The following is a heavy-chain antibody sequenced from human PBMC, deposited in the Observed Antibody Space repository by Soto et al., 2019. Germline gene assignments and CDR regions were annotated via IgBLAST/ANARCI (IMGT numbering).Heavy chain of an antibody. J-gene: IGHJ6*02. V-gene: IGHV5-10-1*01. D-gene: IGHD5-18*01. CDR2: IDPSNSYT. CDR3: ARTSMQSRGYSYGHGGMDV. Sequence: GESLKISCKGSGYSFTSYWISWVRQMPGKGLEWMGRIDPSNSYTNYSPSFQGHVTISADKSISTAYLQWSSLKASDTAMYYCARTSMQSRGYSYGHGGMDVWGQGTTVTVSS. CDR1: GYSFTSYW.